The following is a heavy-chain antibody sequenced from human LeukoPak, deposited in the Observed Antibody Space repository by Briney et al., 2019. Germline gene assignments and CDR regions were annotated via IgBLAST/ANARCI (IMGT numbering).Heavy chain of an antibody. CDR3: ARELYCSSTSCPGEGGFDP. Sequence: GASVKVSCKASGYTFANYGINWVRQAPGQGLEWMGWISAYNGNTNYAQKVQGRVTMTIDTSTTTGYMELSRLRSDDTAVYYCARELYCSSTSCPGEGGFDPWGQGTLVTVSS. J-gene: IGHJ5*02. D-gene: IGHD2-2*01. CDR1: GYTFANYG. CDR2: ISAYNGNT. V-gene: IGHV1-18*01.